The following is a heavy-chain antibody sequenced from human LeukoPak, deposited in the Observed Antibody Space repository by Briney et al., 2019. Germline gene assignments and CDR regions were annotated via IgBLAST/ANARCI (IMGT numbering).Heavy chain of an antibody. CDR3: AKGWGIPIFGVVTN. J-gene: IGHJ4*02. CDR1: GFTFSSYG. CDR2: ISYDGSNK. V-gene: IGHV3-30*18. Sequence: GGSLRLSCAASGFTFSSYGMHWVRQAPGKGLEWVAVISYDGSNKYFADSVKGRFTISRDNSKNTLYLQMNSLRAEDTAVYYCAKGWGIPIFGVVTNWGQGTLVTVSS. D-gene: IGHD3-3*01.